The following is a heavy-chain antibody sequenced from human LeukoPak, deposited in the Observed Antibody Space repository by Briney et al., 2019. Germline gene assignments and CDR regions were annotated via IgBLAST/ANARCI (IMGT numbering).Heavy chain of an antibody. CDR2: INPSGGST. CDR1: GYTFTSYY. Sequence: GASVTVSCKASGYTFTSYYMHWVRQAPGQGLEWMGIINPSGGSTSYAQKFQGRVTMTRDTSTSTVYMELSSLRSEDTAVYYCARAPLWSMVRGVIIPFDYWGQGTLVTVSS. J-gene: IGHJ4*02. V-gene: IGHV1-46*01. CDR3: ARAPLWSMVRGVIIPFDY. D-gene: IGHD3-10*01.